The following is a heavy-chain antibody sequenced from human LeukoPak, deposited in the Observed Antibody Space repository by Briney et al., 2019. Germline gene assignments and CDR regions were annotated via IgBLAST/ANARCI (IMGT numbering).Heavy chain of an antibody. CDR3: ATGGPYDILTGYYFDY. D-gene: IGHD3-9*01. V-gene: IGHV1-69*06. Sequence: GASVKVSCKASGGTFSSYAISWVRQAPGQGLEWMGGIIPIFGTANYAQKFQGRVTTTEDTSTDTAYMELGSLRSEDTAVYYCATGGPYDILTGYYFDYWGQGTLVTVSS. J-gene: IGHJ4*02. CDR2: IIPIFGTA. CDR1: GGTFSSYA.